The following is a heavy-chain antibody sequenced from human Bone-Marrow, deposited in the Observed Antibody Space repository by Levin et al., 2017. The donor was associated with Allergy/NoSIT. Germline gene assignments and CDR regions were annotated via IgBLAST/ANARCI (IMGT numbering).Heavy chain of an antibody. CDR2: INQDGDER. V-gene: IGHV3-7*05. D-gene: IGHD2-2*01. CDR3: VRSSSSRYAADAFDI. Sequence: GESLKISCIGSGFPFSSYWMNWIRQAPGKGLEWMANINQDGDERYFVDSVKGRFLISRDNAKKSVYLQMNSLRVDDTAVYYCVRSSSSRYAADAFDIWGQGTMVSISS. CDR1: GFPFSSYW. J-gene: IGHJ3*02.